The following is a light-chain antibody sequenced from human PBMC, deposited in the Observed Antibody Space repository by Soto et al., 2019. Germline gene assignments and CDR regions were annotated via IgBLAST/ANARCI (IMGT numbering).Light chain of an antibody. Sequence: TVLTQSPGTVSLSPGERATLSCRTSQSVKSNYLAWYQQKPGQAPRLLIYGVFNRATGIPGRFSGSGSGTEFTLTISGLEPEDSAVYYCQHYDGSPRTFGQGTKLEIK. J-gene: IGKJ2*01. V-gene: IGKV3-20*01. CDR2: GVF. CDR1: QSVKSNY. CDR3: QHYDGSPRT.